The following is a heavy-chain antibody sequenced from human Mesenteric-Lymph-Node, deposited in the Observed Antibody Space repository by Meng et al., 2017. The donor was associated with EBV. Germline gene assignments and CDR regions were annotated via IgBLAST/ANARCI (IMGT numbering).Heavy chain of an antibody. CDR3: AKDLHRGTYQIGGDS. V-gene: IGHV3-30*18. J-gene: IGHJ4*02. CDR1: GFTFSNYG. D-gene: IGHD3-10*01. CDR2: ISFDGSDT. Sequence: VLLVESGGGVVPPGRSLRLSCVASGFTFSNYGMHWVRQTPGKGLEWVAVISFDGSDTFYPDSVKGRFTISRDNSKNTLYLQMSYLKAEDTAVYYCAKDLHRGTYQIGGDSWGQGTLVTVSS.